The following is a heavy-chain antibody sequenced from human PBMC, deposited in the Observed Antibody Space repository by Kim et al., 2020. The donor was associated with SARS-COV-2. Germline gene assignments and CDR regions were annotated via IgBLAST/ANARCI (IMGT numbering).Heavy chain of an antibody. Sequence: SETLSLTCAVSGGSISSSNWWSWVRQPPGKGLEWIGEIYHSGSTNYNPSLKSRVTISVDKSKNQFSLKLSSVTAADTAVYYCGVRGVIERRFQPKYYGMDVWGQGTTVTVSS. CDR1: GGSISSSNW. V-gene: IGHV4-4*02. J-gene: IGHJ6*02. CDR3: GVRGVIERRFQPKYYGMDV. D-gene: IGHD3-10*01. CDR2: IYHSGST.